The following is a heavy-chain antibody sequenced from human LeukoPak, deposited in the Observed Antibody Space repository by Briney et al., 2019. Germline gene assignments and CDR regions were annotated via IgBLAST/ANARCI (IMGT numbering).Heavy chain of an antibody. Sequence: SETLSLTCTVSGGSISSYYWSWIRQPAGKGLEWIGRIYTSGSTNYNPSLKSRVTMSVDTSKNQFSLKLSSVTAADTAVYYCARYIVATIDDAFDIWGQGTMVTVSS. D-gene: IGHD5-12*01. CDR3: ARYIVATIDDAFDI. V-gene: IGHV4-4*07. CDR1: GGSISSYY. CDR2: IYTSGST. J-gene: IGHJ3*02.